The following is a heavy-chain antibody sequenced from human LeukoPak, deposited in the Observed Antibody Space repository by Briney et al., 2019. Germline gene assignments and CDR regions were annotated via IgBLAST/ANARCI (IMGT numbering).Heavy chain of an antibody. CDR1: GFTFSSYA. Sequence: GRSLRLSCAASGFTFSSYAMPWVRQAPGKGLEWVAVISYDGSNKYYADSVKGRFTISRDNSKNTLYLQMNSLRAEDTAVYYCARDPNYGSGSYYPNWGQGTLVTVSS. J-gene: IGHJ4*02. CDR3: ARDPNYGSGSYYPN. D-gene: IGHD3-10*01. CDR2: ISYDGSNK. V-gene: IGHV3-30-3*01.